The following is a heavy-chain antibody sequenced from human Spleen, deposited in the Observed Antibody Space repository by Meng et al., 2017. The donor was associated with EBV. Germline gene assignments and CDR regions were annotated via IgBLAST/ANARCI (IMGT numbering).Heavy chain of an antibody. D-gene: IGHD3-3*01. CDR2: VKSYSGDT. CDR1: GYTFTRSD. CDR3: ARDQGVASAIDY. J-gene: IGHJ4*02. Sequence: QLQLLQSGGEVKEPGASVKVSCKASGYTFTRSDISWVRQAPGQGLEWVGRVKSYSGDTYYAEKFQGRVILTTDTSTSTAYMELRGLRSDDTAVYYCARDQGVASAIDYWGQGTLVTVSS. V-gene: IGHV1-18*01.